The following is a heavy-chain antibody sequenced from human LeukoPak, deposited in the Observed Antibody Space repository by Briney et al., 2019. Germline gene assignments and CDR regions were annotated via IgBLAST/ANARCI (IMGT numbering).Heavy chain of an antibody. CDR3: ARDPEYCSGGSCYTYNWFDP. J-gene: IGHJ5*02. D-gene: IGHD2-15*01. V-gene: IGHV4-34*01. CDR2: INHSGST. Sequence: KTSETLSLTCAVYGGSFSGYYWSWIRQPPGKGLEWIGGINHSGSTNYNPSLKSRVTISVDTSKNQFSLKLSSVTAADTAVYYCARDPEYCSGGSCYTYNWFDPWGQGTLVTVSS. CDR1: GGSFSGYY.